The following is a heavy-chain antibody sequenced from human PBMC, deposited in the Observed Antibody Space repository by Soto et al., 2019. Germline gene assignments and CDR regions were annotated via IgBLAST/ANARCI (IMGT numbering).Heavy chain of an antibody. CDR1: GYTFTSYG. D-gene: IGHD3-22*01. J-gene: IGHJ4*02. CDR2: ISAYNGNT. CDR3: ARDSPNYYDSSGFFGY. Sequence: ASVKVSCKAPGYTFTSYGISWVRQAPGQGLEWMGWISAYNGNTNYAQKLQGRVTMTTDTSTSTAYMELRSLRSDDTAVFYCARDSPNYYDSSGFFGYWGQGTLVTVSS. V-gene: IGHV1-18*01.